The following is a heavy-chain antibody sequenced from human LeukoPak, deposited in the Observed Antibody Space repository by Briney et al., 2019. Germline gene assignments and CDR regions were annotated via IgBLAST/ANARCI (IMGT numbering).Heavy chain of an antibody. CDR3: ARGEWELPPGFDY. D-gene: IGHD1-26*01. Sequence: ASVKVSRKASGYTFTGYYMHWVRQAPGQGLEWMGWINPNSGGTNYAQKFQGRVTMTRDTSISTAYMELSRLRSDDTAVYYCARGEWELPPGFDYWGQGTLVTVSS. CDR2: INPNSGGT. J-gene: IGHJ4*02. V-gene: IGHV1-2*02. CDR1: GYTFTGYY.